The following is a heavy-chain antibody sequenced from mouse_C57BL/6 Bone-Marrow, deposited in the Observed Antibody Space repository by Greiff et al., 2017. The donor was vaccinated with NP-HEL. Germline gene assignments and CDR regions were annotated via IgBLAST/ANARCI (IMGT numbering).Heavy chain of an antibody. CDR3: ARHPPHY. CDR1: GFTFSSYG. CDR2: ISSGGSYT. J-gene: IGHJ4*01. Sequence: DVMLVESGGDLVKPGGSLKLSCAASGFTFSSYGMSWVRQTPDKRLEWVATISSGGSYTYYPDSVKGRFTISRDNAKNTLYLQMSSLKSEDTAMYYCARHPPHYWGQGTSVTVSS. V-gene: IGHV5-6*02.